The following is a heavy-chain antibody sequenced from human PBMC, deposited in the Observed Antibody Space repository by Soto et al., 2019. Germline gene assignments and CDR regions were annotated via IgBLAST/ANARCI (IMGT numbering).Heavy chain of an antibody. V-gene: IGHV3-64D*08. CDR1: GFTFSSYA. Sequence: GGSLRLSCSASGFTFSSYAMHWVRQAPGKGLEYVSAISSNGGSTYYADSVKGRFTISRDNSKNTLYLQMSSLRAEDTAVYYWVKDPFTVRVDYWGQGTLVTVSS. D-gene: IGHD4-4*01. CDR2: ISSNGGST. J-gene: IGHJ4*02. CDR3: VKDPFTVRVDY.